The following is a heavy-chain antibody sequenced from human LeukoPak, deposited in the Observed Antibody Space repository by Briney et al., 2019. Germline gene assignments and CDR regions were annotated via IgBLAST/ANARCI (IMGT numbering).Heavy chain of an antibody. D-gene: IGHD4-11*01. CDR1: GDSINTGGYY. J-gene: IGHJ4*02. CDR3: ARDPTPGMYYFDY. V-gene: IGHV4-31*03. Sequence: SETLSLTCTVSGDSINTGGYYWNWIRQHPGKGLEWTGYIYYTGSTYYNPSLKSRPAISLDTSKNRFSLRLSSVTAADTAVYYCARDPTPGMYYFDYGGQGNLVTVSS. CDR2: IYYTGST.